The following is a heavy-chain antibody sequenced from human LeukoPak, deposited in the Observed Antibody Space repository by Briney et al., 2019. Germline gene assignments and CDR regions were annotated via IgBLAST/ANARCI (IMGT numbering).Heavy chain of an antibody. D-gene: IGHD6-19*01. CDR3: ASTSGWYEPIDY. Sequence: GGSLRLSCAASGLTFSSYGMHWVRQAPGKGLEWVAVIRYDGSNKYYADSVKGRFTISRDNSKNTLYLQMNSLRAEDTAVYYCASTSGWYEPIDYWGQGTLVTVSS. V-gene: IGHV3-33*01. CDR1: GLTFSSYG. J-gene: IGHJ4*02. CDR2: IRYDGSNK.